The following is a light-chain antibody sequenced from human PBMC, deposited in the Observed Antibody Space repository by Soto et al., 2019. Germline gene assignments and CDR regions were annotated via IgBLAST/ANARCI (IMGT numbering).Light chain of an antibody. CDR1: QSVSSY. J-gene: IGKJ3*01. Sequence: EMVLTQSPGTLSLSPGERATLSSRASQSVSSYLAWYQQKPGQAPRLLIYAASSRATGIPDRFSGSGSGTDFTLTISRLKPEDFAVYYCQQYGSSPRTFGPGTEVDFK. CDR3: QQYGSSPRT. V-gene: IGKV3-20*01. CDR2: AAS.